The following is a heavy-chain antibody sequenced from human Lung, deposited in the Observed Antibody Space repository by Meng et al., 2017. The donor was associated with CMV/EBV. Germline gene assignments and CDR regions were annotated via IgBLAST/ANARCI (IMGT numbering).Heavy chain of an antibody. Sequence: KASGGTFSSYAISWVRQAPGQGLEWMGGIIPILGIANYEQKFQGRVTITADKSTSTAYMGLSSLRSEDTAVYYCARDRGGKAAAGGYWGQGTLVTVSS. J-gene: IGHJ4*02. D-gene: IGHD6-13*01. V-gene: IGHV1-69*10. CDR3: ARDRGGKAAAGGY. CDR1: GGTFSSYA. CDR2: IIPILGIA.